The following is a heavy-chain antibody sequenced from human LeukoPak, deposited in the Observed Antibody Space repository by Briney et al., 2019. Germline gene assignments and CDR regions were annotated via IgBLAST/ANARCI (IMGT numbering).Heavy chain of an antibody. CDR1: GFTFSSYS. D-gene: IGHD3-22*01. CDR2: ISSSSSYI. J-gene: IGHJ4*02. CDR3: AKGDSSGYYAYYFDY. Sequence: GGSLRLSCAASGFTFSSYSMNWVRQAPGKGLEWVSSISSSSSYIYYADSVKGRFTISRDNSKNSLYLQMKSLRSEDTALYYCAKGDSSGYYAYYFDYWGQGTLVTVSS. V-gene: IGHV3-21*04.